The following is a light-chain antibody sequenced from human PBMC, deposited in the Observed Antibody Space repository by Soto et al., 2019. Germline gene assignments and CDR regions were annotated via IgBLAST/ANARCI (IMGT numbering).Light chain of an antibody. V-gene: IGKV1-27*01. CDR2: RAS. J-gene: IGKJ1*01. CDR1: QGIDYF. CDR3: QRYNSPPWT. Sequence: DIQMTQSPSSLSASVGDRVTITCRASQGIDYFLAWYQQKPGKVPKLQIFRASTLQSGVPSRFSGSGYGTDFSLTISGLQPEDVATYFCQRYNSPPWTFGQGTKVEI.